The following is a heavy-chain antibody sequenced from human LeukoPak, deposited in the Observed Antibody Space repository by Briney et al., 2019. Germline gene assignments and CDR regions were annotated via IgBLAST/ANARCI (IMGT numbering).Heavy chain of an antibody. V-gene: IGHV4-59*01. CDR1: GGSISSYY. J-gene: IGHJ4*02. CDR3: ARVLVGEWLVDY. CDR2: IYYSGST. D-gene: IGHD5-12*01. Sequence: SETLSLTCTVSGGSISSYYWSWIRQPPGRGRRGIGYIYYSGSTYYNPSLKSRATISVDTSKNQFSLKLSSVTAADTAVYYCARVLVGEWLVDYWGQGTLVTVSS.